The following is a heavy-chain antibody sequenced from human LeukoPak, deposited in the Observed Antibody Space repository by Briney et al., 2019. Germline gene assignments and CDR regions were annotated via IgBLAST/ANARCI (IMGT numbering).Heavy chain of an antibody. CDR3: ARDMGSGSGRHYYYMDV. D-gene: IGHD6-19*01. J-gene: IGHJ6*03. V-gene: IGHV4-34*01. Sequence: SDTLSLTCAVYGGSFSGYYWSWIRQPPGKGLEWIGEINHSGSTNYNPSLKSRVTISVDTSKNQFSLKLSSVTAADTAVYYCARDMGSGSGRHYYYMDVWGKGTTVTVSS. CDR2: INHSGST. CDR1: GGSFSGYY.